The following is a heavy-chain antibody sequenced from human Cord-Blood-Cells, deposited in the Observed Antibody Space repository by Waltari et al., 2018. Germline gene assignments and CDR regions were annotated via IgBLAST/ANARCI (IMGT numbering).Heavy chain of an antibody. V-gene: IGHV1-24*01. CDR1: GNPLTKFS. J-gene: IGHJ3*02. Sequence: QVQLVQSGAEVKKHGASVNVSCKVSGNPLTKFSIPWERQAPGKGLEWMGGFDPEDGETIYAQKFQGRVTMTEDTSTDTAYMELSSLRSEDTAVYYCATDLTVNAFDIWGQGTMVTVSS. CDR2: FDPEDGET. CDR3: ATDLTVNAFDI. D-gene: IGHD4-4*01.